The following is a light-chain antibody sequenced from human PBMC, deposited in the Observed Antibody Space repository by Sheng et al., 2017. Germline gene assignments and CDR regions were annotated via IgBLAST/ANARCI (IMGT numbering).Light chain of an antibody. Sequence: DIQTTQSPSSLSASVGDRVTITCRASQGIRNSLAWYQQKPGKAPKVLLYAASRLESGVPSRFSGSGSGTDYTLTISSLQPEDFATYYCQQYYSPPYTFGQGTKLEIQ. CDR3: QQYYSPPYT. V-gene: IGKV1-NL1*01. J-gene: IGKJ2*01. CDR1: QGIRNS. CDR2: AAS.